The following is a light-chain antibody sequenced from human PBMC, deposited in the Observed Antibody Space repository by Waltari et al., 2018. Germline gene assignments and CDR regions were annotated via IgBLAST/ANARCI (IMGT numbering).Light chain of an antibody. CDR1: SSDVGAYNF. CDR3: SSYTTISTTL. V-gene: IGLV2-14*01. Sequence: QSALAQPASVSGSPGQSITISCTGTSSDVGAYNFVSWYQHPPGKAPKLIIYDASRWPSGVSNRFSGSKSGNTASLTISGLQAEDEADYYCSSYTTISTTLFGGGTKVTVL. J-gene: IGLJ2*01. CDR2: DAS.